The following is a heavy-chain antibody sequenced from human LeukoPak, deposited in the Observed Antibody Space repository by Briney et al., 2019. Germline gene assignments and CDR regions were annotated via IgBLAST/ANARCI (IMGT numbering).Heavy chain of an antibody. CDR2: IYPNSGGR. CDR1: GYTFTGYY. D-gene: IGHD5-18*01. V-gene: IGHV1-2*06. CDR3: DSRSNGCNRDAFDI. Sequence: SVTVSYQASGYTFTGYYMHWVRQAPGPGLEWMGRIYPNSGGRNYAQKFQGRLTMTRETCISTDYMGLRRLRSEDITVYYWDSRSNGCNRDAFDICGQRAMVTVSS. J-gene: IGHJ3*02.